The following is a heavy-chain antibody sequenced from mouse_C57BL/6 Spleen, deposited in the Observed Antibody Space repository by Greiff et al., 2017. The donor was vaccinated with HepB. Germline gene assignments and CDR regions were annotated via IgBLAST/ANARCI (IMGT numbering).Heavy chain of an antibody. D-gene: IGHD1-1*01. V-gene: IGHV1-42*01. Sequence: EVKLQESGPELVKPGASVKISCKASGYSFTGYYMNWVKQSPEKSLEWIGEINPSTGGTTYNQKFKAKATLTVDKSSSTAYMQLKSLTSEDSAVYYCARDPITTVVEGAMDYWGQGTSVTVSS. CDR3: ARDPITTVVEGAMDY. CDR2: INPSTGGT. CDR1: GYSFTGYY. J-gene: IGHJ4*01.